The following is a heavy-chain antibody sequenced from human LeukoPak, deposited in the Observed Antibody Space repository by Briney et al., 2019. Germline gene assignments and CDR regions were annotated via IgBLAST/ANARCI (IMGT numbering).Heavy chain of an antibody. V-gene: IGHV1-69*13. J-gene: IGHJ4*02. CDR1: GYTFTSYD. CDR2: IIPIFGTA. D-gene: IGHD3-16*02. Sequence: SVKVSCKASGYTFTSYDINWVRQATGQGLEWMGGIIPIFGTANYAQKFQGRVTITADESTSTAYMELSSLRSEDTAVYYCARGKYDYVWGSYRLNHFDYWGQGTLVTVSS. CDR3: ARGKYDYVWGSYRLNHFDY.